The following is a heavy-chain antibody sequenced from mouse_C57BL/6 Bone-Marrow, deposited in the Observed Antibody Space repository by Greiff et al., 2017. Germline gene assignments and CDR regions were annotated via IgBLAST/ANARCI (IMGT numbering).Heavy chain of an antibody. J-gene: IGHJ4*01. D-gene: IGHD2-14*01. CDR2: IWSGGST. V-gene: IGHV2-2*01. CDR1: GFSLTSYG. CDR3: DRNGVLLYAMDY. Sequence: VQLQQSGPGLVQPSQCLSITCTVSGFSLTSYGVHWVRQSPGKGLEWLGVIWSGGSTDYNAAFISSLSISKDNSTSQVFFKMNSLQADDTAIYYCDRNGVLLYAMDYWGQGTSVTVSS.